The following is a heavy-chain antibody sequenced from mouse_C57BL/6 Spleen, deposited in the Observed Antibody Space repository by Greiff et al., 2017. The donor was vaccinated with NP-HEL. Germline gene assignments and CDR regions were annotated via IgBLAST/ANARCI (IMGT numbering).Heavy chain of an antibody. V-gene: IGHV1-69*01. CDR2: IDPSDSYT. CDR3: ARKEGGDYWYFEV. CDR1: GYTFTSYW. Sequence: QVQLQQPGAELVMPGASVKLSCKASGYTFTSYWMHWVKQRPGQGLEWIGEIDPSDSYTNYNQKFKGKSTLTVDKSSSTAYMQLSSLTSEDSAVYYCARKEGGDYWYFEVWGTGTTVTVSS. J-gene: IGHJ1*03.